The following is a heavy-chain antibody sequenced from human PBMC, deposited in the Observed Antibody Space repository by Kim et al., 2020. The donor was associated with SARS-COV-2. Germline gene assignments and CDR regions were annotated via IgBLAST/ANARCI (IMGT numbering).Heavy chain of an antibody. CDR3: VRDGFYNFRWGSDDS. CDR1: GYNFKTSS. Sequence: ASVKVSCKPSGYNFKTSSMHWVRQAPGERLEWMGWINVPSASTEYPENFQGRISITRDMSASTAYMELRSLTYEDTAVYYCVRDGFYNFRWGSDDSWGQG. CDR2: INVPSAST. D-gene: IGHD3-16*01. V-gene: IGHV1-3*01. J-gene: IGHJ4*02.